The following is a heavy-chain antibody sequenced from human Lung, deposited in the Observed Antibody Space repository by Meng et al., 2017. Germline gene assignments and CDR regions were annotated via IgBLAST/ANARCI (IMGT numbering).Heavy chain of an antibody. Sequence: QVHPVQSGAEVKKPGASVKVSCKSSDDTFTGYGVSWVRQAPGQGLEWMAWLGAHDGDRSHAPRFQGRVTVTADRLTATSFMELRNLRYDDTAVYYCARGTPGRSYSDFWGQGTLVTVSS. J-gene: IGHJ4*02. CDR3: ARGTPGRSYSDF. CDR1: DDTFTGYG. CDR2: LGAHDGDR. D-gene: IGHD3-10*01. V-gene: IGHV1-18*04.